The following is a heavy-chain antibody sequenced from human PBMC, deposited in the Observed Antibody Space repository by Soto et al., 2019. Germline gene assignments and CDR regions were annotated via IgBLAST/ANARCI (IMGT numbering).Heavy chain of an antibody. V-gene: IGHV3-49*04. CDR2: IRSKAYGGTT. CDR3: TRGFYDDSGSA. Sequence: QPGGSLRLSCTASGFTFGDYAMSWVRQAPGKGLEWVGFIRSKAYGGTTEYAASVRGRFTISRDDSKSIAYLQMNSLKTEDTAVYYCTRGFYDDSGSAWGQGTMVTVSS. CDR1: GFTFGDYA. J-gene: IGHJ3*01. D-gene: IGHD1-26*01.